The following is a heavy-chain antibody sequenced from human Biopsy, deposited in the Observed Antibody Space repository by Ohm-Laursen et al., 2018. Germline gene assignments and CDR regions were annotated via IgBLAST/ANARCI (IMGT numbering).Heavy chain of an antibody. V-gene: IGHV1-18*04. CDR2: ISGYNGNT. D-gene: IGHD3-10*01. CDR3: ARGSYYGSGSYDNRADAFDT. Sequence: ASVKVSCKASGYWFSRYAISWVRQAPGQGLEWMGWISGYNGNTNYAQKFQGRVAMTTDTSTSTAYMELRSLRSDDTAVYYCARGSYYGSGSYDNRADAFDTWGQGTRVTVSS. J-gene: IGHJ3*02. CDR1: GYWFSRYA.